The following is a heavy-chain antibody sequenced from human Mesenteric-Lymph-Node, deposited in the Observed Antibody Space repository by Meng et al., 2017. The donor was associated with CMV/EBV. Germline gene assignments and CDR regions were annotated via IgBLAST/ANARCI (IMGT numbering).Heavy chain of an antibody. Sequence: SETLSLTCTVSGGSISGYYWSWIRQPPGKGLEWIGYIYYSGSTNYNPSLKSRVSISVDTSKNQFSLKLTSVTAADTAVYYCARGQGVLGSWGQGTLVTVSS. J-gene: IGHJ5*02. V-gene: IGHV4-59*01. CDR1: GGSISGYY. CDR2: IYYSGST. D-gene: IGHD3-16*01. CDR3: ARGQGVLGS.